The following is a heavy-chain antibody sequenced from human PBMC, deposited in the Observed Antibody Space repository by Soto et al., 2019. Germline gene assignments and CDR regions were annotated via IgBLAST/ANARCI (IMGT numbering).Heavy chain of an antibody. D-gene: IGHD5-18*01. CDR3: ARDEGAAMVGNYYHYAMDV. Sequence: QVQLVQSGAEVKKPGASVKVSCRASGYTFTNYAISWVRQAPGQGLEWMGWISPYNGDTNYAQDLQGRVTMTTDTSTSTAYMELRSLRSDDTAVYYCARDEGAAMVGNYYHYAMDVWGQGTTVTVSS. J-gene: IGHJ6*02. CDR1: GYTFTNYA. CDR2: ISPYNGDT. V-gene: IGHV1-18*04.